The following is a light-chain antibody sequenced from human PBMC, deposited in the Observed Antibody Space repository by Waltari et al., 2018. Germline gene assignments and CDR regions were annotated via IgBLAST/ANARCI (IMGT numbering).Light chain of an antibody. CDR3: YSTDSSGDFRI. CDR1: AFPKKS. J-gene: IGLJ2*01. Sequence: SYELTQPPSVSVSPGQTARITCSGNAFPKKSAYWYQQKSGQAPVLVIYEDRKRPSGIPERFSGSSSGPMATLTISGAQVEDEADYYCYSTDSSGDFRIFGGGTKLTVL. CDR2: EDR. V-gene: IGLV3-10*01.